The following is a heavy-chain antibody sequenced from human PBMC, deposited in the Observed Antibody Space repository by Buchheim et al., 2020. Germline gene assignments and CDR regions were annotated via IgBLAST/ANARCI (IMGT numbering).Heavy chain of an antibody. J-gene: IGHJ4*02. CDR1: GFTFSSYG. D-gene: IGHD3-22*01. CDR2: IWYDGSNK. Sequence: QVQLMESGGGVVQPGRSLRLSCAASGFTFSSYGMHWVRQAPGKGLEWVAVIWYDGSNKYYADSVKGRFTISRDNSKNTLYLQMNSLRAEDTAVYYCAREGYYYDSSGYPMDYWGQGTL. CDR3: AREGYYYDSSGYPMDY. V-gene: IGHV3-33*01.